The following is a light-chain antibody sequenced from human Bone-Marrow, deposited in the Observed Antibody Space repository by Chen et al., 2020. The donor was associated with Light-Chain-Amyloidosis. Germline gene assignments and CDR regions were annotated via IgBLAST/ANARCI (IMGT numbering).Light chain of an antibody. CDR2: RDT. CDR1: DLPTKY. V-gene: IGLV3-25*03. J-gene: IGLJ2*01. CDR3: QSADSSGTYEVI. Sequence: SYELTQPPSVAVSPGPTARITCSGDDLPTKYAYWYRQQPGQAPVLVIHRDTERPSGISGRFSGSSSGTTATFTISGVQAEDEADYHCQSADSSGTYEVIFGGGTKLTVL.